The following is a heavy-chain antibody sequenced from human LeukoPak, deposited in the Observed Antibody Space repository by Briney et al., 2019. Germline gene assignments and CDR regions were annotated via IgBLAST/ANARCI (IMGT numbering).Heavy chain of an antibody. V-gene: IGHV3-23*01. CDR1: GFTFSSYG. D-gene: IGHD2/OR15-2a*01. CDR3: ARAGNTRFDY. J-gene: IGHJ4*02. CDR2: ISGSGVST. Sequence: PGGSLRLSCAGSGFTFSSYGMSWVRQTPGKGLEWVSAISGSGVSTYYVDSVKGRFTISRDNSKNTLYLQMNSLRAEDTAVYYCARAGNTRFDYWGQGTLVTVSS.